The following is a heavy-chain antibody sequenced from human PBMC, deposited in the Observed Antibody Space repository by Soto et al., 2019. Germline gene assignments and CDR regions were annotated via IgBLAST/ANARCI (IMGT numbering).Heavy chain of an antibody. Sequence: SETLSLTCTVSGGSISSYYWSWIRQPPGKGLEWIGYIYYSGSTNYNPSLKSRVTISVDTSKNQFSLKLSSVTAADTAVYYCARARRDPFNIPRFDYWGQGTLVTVSS. CDR2: IYYSGST. J-gene: IGHJ4*02. V-gene: IGHV4-59*01. CDR1: GGSISSYY. CDR3: ARARRDPFNIPRFDY.